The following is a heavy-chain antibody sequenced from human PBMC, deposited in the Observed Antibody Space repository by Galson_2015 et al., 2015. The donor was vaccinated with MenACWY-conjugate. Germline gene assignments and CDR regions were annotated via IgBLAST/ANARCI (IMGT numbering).Heavy chain of an antibody. Sequence: PALVKPTQTLTLTCTFSGFSLSTSRVGVGWIRQPPGQALEWLSLIYWDDDKRYSPSLKSRLTITKDTSKNQVVISMTNMDPVDTATYYCAHSTYCSTTSCYAARAFDVWGQGTVVTVS. CDR1: GFSLSTSRVG. J-gene: IGHJ3*01. V-gene: IGHV2-5*02. CDR2: IYWDDDK. D-gene: IGHD2-2*01. CDR3: AHSTYCSTTSCYAARAFDV.